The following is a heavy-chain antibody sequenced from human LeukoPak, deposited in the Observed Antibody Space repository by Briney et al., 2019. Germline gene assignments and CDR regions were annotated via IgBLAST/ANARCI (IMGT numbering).Heavy chain of an antibody. Sequence: GESLKISCQVSGYSFTNYWIGWVRQMPGKGLEWMGIIYPRDSDTTYSPSFQGQVTTSADKSISTAYLQWTSLKASDTAMYYCARLLSGGLTGVDYRGQGTLVTVSS. CDR2: IYPRDSDT. CDR3: ARLLSGGLTGVDY. V-gene: IGHV5-51*01. J-gene: IGHJ4*02. CDR1: GYSFTNYW. D-gene: IGHD2-8*02.